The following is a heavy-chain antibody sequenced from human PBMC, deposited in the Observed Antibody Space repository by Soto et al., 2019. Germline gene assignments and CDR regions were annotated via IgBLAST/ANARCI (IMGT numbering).Heavy chain of an antibody. V-gene: IGHV5-10-1*01. CDR2: IDPSDSYT. D-gene: IGHD3-10*01. CDR3: ARVSGSWFDF. J-gene: IGHJ4*02. CDR1: GYSFTTYW. Sequence: GESLKISCKGSGYSFTTYWISWVRQMSGKGLEWMGRIDPSDSYTKYSPSFQGHVTISADKSISTAYLQWSDLKATDTAIYYCARVSGSWFDFWGQGALVTSPQ.